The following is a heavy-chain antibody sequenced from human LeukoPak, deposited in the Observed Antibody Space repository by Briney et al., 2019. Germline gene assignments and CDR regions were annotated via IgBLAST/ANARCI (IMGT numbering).Heavy chain of an antibody. CDR3: ARVVVTAIPYYYYYGMDV. V-gene: IGHV1-18*01. D-gene: IGHD2-21*02. CDR2: ISAYNGNT. J-gene: IGHJ6*02. Sequence: ASVKVSFKASGYTFTSYGISWVRQAPGQGLEWMGWISAYNGNTNYAQKLQGRVTMTTDTSTSTAYMELRSLRSDDTAVYYCARVVVTAIPYYYYYGMDVWGQGTTVTVSS. CDR1: GYTFTSYG.